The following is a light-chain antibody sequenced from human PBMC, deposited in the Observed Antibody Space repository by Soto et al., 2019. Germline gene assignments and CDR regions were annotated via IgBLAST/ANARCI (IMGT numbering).Light chain of an antibody. V-gene: IGKV3-20*01. Sequence: EIVLTQSPGTLSLSPGEGATLSCRASQSVSSGFVAWYQQKPGQAPRLLIYGASTRATGIADRFSGSGSGTDFTLTIKGLEPEDFAVYYCHHYGASPETFGQGTKLEIK. CDR3: HHYGASPET. CDR1: QSVSSGF. CDR2: GAS. J-gene: IGKJ1*01.